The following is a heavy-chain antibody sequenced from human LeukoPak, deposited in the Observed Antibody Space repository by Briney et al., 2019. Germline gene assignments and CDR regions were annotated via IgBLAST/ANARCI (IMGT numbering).Heavy chain of an antibody. CDR1: GFTFSDYS. Sequence: GSLRLSCAASGFTFSDYSMNWIRQAPGKGLEWVSSISGLKGYIYYTDSVKGRFTVSRDNAKTSVHLQMDSLRVEDTAVYYCARAPARDFWIGYYIDLWGQGTLVTVSS. D-gene: IGHD3-3*01. CDR3: ARAPARDFWIGYYIDL. J-gene: IGHJ5*02. V-gene: IGHV3-21*01. CDR2: ISGLKGYI.